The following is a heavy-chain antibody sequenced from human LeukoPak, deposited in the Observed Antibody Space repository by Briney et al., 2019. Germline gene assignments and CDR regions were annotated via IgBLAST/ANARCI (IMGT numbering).Heavy chain of an antibody. D-gene: IGHD3-10*01. V-gene: IGHV3-23*01. CDR1: GITFSSYA. CDR2: ISGGGGST. Sequence: GGSLRLSCAASGITFSSYAMSWVRQAPEKGLEWVSTISGGGGSTYYADSVKGRFTISRDNSKNTLYLQMNSLRAEDTAVYYCAPKGWFGETSNWFDPWGQGTLVTVSS. CDR3: APKGWFGETSNWFDP. J-gene: IGHJ5*02.